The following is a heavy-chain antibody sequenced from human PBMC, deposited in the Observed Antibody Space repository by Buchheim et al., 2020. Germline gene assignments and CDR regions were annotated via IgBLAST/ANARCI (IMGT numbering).Heavy chain of an antibody. Sequence: EVQLVEAGGGLVQPGESLRLSCAASGFTFSSNSMNWVRQAPGKGLEWVSYISSSSSTIYYADSVKGRFTISRDNAKNSLYLQMNSLTDEDTAVYYCVRSYCGGDCYSTPFGYWGQGTL. J-gene: IGHJ4*02. CDR1: GFTFSSNS. D-gene: IGHD2-21*02. CDR2: ISSSSSTI. V-gene: IGHV3-48*02. CDR3: VRSYCGGDCYSTPFGY.